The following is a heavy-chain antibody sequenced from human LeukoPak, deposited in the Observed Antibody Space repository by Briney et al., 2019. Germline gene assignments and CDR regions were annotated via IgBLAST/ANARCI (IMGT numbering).Heavy chain of an antibody. CDR2: ISYSGTT. CDR3: ARDRH. Sequence: SETLSLTCTVSGGSISGSSLYWSWIRQPPGKGLEWIGSISYSGTTYYSPSLKSRVTVSVDTSKNQFSLKLSSVTAADTAVYYCARDRHWGQGTLVTVSS. J-gene: IGHJ4*02. CDR1: GGSISGSSLY. V-gene: IGHV4-39*02.